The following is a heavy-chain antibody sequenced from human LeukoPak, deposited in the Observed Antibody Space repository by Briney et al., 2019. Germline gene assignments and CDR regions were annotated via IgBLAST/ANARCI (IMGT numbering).Heavy chain of an antibody. V-gene: IGHV3-23*01. Sequence: GGSLRFSCAASGFTFSSYAMSWVRQAPGKGLEWVTGISGSGGSTYYADSVKGRFTISRDNSKNTLYVQLNSLRGEDTAVYYCARGGYDPPRLEYWGQGTLVTVSS. D-gene: IGHD3-16*01. CDR3: ARGGYDPPRLEY. CDR1: GFTFSSYA. J-gene: IGHJ4*02. CDR2: ISGSGGST.